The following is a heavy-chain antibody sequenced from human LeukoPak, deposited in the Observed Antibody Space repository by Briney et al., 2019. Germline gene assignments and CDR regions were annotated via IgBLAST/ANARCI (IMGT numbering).Heavy chain of an antibody. CDR1: GFTFSSYA. Sequence: GGSLRLSCAASGFTFSSYAMSWVRQAPGKGLEWVSAISGSGGSTYYAASVKGRFNLPRDNSKNTLYLQMNSLRAEDTAVYYCPKDSASYGPPYYFFYWAQGTLLSVST. V-gene: IGHV3-23*01. CDR2: ISGSGGST. J-gene: IGHJ4*02. CDR3: PKDSASYGPPYYFFY. D-gene: IGHD3-10*01.